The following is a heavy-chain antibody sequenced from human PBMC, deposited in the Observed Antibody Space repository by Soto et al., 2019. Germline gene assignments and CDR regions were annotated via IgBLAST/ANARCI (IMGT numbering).Heavy chain of an antibody. D-gene: IGHD3-16*01. V-gene: IGHV4-30-4*01. Sequence: QVQLQESGPGLVKPSQTLSLTCTVSGGSISSGDYYWSWIRQPPGKGLEWIGYIYYSGSTYYNPTLMCRVTISVNASKDQFSRRLSAVTATDTAMYYCARDTFRTPRQGYWYFDLWGRGAVVTVAS. CDR3: ARDTFRTPRQGYWYFDL. CDR1: GGSISSGDYY. J-gene: IGHJ2*01. CDR2: IYYSGST.